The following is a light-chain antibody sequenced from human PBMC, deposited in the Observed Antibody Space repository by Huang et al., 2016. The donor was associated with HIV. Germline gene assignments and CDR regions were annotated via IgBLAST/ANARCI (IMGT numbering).Light chain of an antibody. Sequence: EVVLTQSPATLSLSPGERATLSCRASQTVGRYLAWYQKKPGQPPSLLIYDAANRATGIPARFSGSGYGTDFTLTISSLEPEDFAVYYCQQRVNWPLTFGGGTKVEIK. V-gene: IGKV3-11*01. CDR3: QQRVNWPLT. CDR1: QTVGRY. J-gene: IGKJ4*01. CDR2: DAA.